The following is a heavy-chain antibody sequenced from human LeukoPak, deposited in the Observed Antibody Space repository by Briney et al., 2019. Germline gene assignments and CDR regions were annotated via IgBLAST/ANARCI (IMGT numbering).Heavy chain of an antibody. Sequence: SETLSLTCAVYGGSFSGYYWSWIRKPPGKGLEWIGEINHSGSTNYNPSLKSRVTISIDTSKNQFSLKLSSVTAADTAVYYCARGRRVIGFDYWGQGTLVTVSS. J-gene: IGHJ4*02. CDR1: GGSFSGYY. CDR3: ARGRRVIGFDY. V-gene: IGHV4-34*01. D-gene: IGHD2-21*01. CDR2: INHSGST.